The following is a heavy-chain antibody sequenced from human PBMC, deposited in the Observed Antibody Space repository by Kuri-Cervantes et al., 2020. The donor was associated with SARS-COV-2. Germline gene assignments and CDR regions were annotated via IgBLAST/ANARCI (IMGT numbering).Heavy chain of an antibody. CDR2: ISSRSSTK. Sequence: LSLTCAASGFTFSSCGMHWVRQAPGKGLEWISYISSRSSTKSYADSVRGRFAISRDNAKKSLYLEMNNLRAEDTALYFCARSDFGFELWGQGTLVTVSS. CDR3: ARSDFGFEL. J-gene: IGHJ4*02. CDR1: GFTFSSCG. V-gene: IGHV3-48*04. D-gene: IGHD4/OR15-4a*01.